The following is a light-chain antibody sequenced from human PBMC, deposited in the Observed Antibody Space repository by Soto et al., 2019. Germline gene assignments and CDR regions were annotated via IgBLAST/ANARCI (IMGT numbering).Light chain of an antibody. J-gene: IGLJ1*01. V-gene: IGLV2-18*02. Sequence: QSALTQPPSVSGSPGQSVTISCTGTSSDVGSYNRVSWYQQPPGTAPKLMIYEVSNRPSGVPDRFSGSKSGNTASLTISGLQAEDEADSYCGSYTGTTTHVFGTGTKVTVL. CDR2: EVS. CDR1: SSDVGSYNR. CDR3: GSYTGTTTHV.